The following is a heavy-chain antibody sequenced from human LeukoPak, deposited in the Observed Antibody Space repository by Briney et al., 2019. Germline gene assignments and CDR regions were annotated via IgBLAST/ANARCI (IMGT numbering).Heavy chain of an antibody. CDR1: GFPFSDYV. V-gene: IGHV3-30*19. CDR2: ISYNGGKK. D-gene: IGHD3-22*01. CDR3: ARQESRNYYYEGLDY. Sequence: GGSLRLSCAASGFPFSDYVMHWVRQAPGKGLEWVALISYNGGKKDYADSVKGRFTIDRDNSKNTVYLQMNSLRPDDTAIYFCARQESRNYYYEGLDYWGQGNLVTVSS. J-gene: IGHJ4*02.